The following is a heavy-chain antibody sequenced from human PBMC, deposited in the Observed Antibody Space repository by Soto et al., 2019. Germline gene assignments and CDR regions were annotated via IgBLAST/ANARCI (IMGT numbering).Heavy chain of an antibody. J-gene: IGHJ4*02. CDR2: ISSNGGST. CDR1: GFTFISYA. CDR3: VFHYYDSSGYYNIDY. Sequence: WGSLSLSCSASGFTFISYAIHWFRHPPGKGLEYVSAISSNGGSTYYADSVKGRFTISRDNSKNTLYLQMSSLRAEDTAVYYCVFHYYDSSGYYNIDYWGQGTLVTVSS. V-gene: IGHV3-64D*06. D-gene: IGHD3-22*01.